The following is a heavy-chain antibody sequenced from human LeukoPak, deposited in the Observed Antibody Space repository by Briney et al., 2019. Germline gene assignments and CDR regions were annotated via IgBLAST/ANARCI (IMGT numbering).Heavy chain of an antibody. CDR2: ISYSGST. V-gene: IGHV4-31*03. CDR3: ARDSYDSSGYTHY. J-gene: IGHJ4*02. Sequence: SQTLSLTCSVSGGSITSGYYYWSWIRQHPGKGLEWIGYISYSGSTYYNPSLKSRVTISVDTSKIQFSLKLNSVTAADTAVYYCARDSYDSSGYTHYWGQGTLVTVSS. CDR1: GGSITSGYYY. D-gene: IGHD3-22*01.